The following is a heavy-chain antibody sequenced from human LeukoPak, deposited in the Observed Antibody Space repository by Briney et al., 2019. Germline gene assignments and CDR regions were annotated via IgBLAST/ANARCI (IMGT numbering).Heavy chain of an antibody. V-gene: IGHV3-9*01. CDR2: ISWNSGSI. CDR1: GFTFDDYA. J-gene: IGHJ3*02. D-gene: IGHD3-16*01. Sequence: GGSLRLSCAASGFTFDDYAMHWVRQAPGKGLEWVSGISWNSGSIGYADSVKGRFTISRDNAKNSLYLQMNSLRAEDTAVYYCARVWGIRGAFDIWGQGTMVTVSS. CDR3: ARVWGIRGAFDI.